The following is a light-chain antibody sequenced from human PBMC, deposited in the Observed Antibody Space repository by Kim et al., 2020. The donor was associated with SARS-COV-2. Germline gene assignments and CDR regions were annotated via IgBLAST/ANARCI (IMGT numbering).Light chain of an antibody. J-gene: IGKJ2*01. Sequence: FSAGERATLSCRASQSVCSDLAWYQQKPGQAPRLLIYDSSNRATGSPARFSGSGSGTDFALTITNLEPEDFTIYYCQQRSNWPLYTFGQGTKLEI. CDR3: QQRSNWPLYT. V-gene: IGKV3-11*01. CDR1: QSVCSD. CDR2: DSS.